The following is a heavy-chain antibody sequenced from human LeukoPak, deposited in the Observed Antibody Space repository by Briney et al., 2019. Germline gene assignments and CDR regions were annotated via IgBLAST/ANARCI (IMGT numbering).Heavy chain of an antibody. D-gene: IGHD1-7*01. CDR3: GRHRLLGNYVRHGFEI. J-gene: IGHJ3*02. Sequence: SETLSLTCSVSGDSISSHYWSWIRQPPGKGLEWIGYIRHSGGTSYNPLLKSRVTMSVDTSKNQLSLRLSSVTAVDTAVYYCGRHRLLGNYVRHGFEIWGQGTMVTVS. CDR1: GDSISSHY. V-gene: IGHV4-59*08. CDR2: IRHSGGT.